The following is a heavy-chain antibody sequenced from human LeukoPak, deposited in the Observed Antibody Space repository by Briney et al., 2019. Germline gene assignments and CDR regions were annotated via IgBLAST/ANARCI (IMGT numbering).Heavy chain of an antibody. J-gene: IGHJ4*02. V-gene: IGHV1-8*03. CDR2: MNPNSGNT. CDR1: GYTFTSYD. CDR3: ARSSPSRVYGDSPMIY. Sequence: GASVKVSCKASGYTFTSYDINWVRQATGQGLEWMGWMNPNSGNTGYAQKFQGRVTITRNTSISTAYMELSSLRSEDTAVYYCARSSPSRVYGDSPMIYWGQGTLVTVSS. D-gene: IGHD4-17*01.